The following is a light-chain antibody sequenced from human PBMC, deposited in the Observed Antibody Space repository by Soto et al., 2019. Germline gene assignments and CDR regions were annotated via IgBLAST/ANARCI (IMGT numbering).Light chain of an antibody. Sequence: QSVLTQPPSVSGAPGQRVTISCTGSSSNIGAGYDVHWYQQLPGTAPKLLIYVNSNRPSGVPDRFSGSKSGTSASLAITGLQAEDEADYCCQSYDSSLSAVGFGGGTKLTVL. CDR1: SSNIGAGYD. CDR3: QSYDSSLSAVG. CDR2: VNS. V-gene: IGLV1-40*01. J-gene: IGLJ2*01.